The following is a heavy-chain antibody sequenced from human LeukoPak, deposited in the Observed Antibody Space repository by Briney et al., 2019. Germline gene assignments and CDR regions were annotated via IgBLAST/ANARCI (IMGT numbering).Heavy chain of an antibody. CDR3: ARGHPTYYDFWSAQGWFDP. CDR1: GGSFSGYY. Sequence: SETLSLTCAVYGGSFSGYYWSWIRQPPGKGLEWIGEINHSGSTNYNPSLKSRVTISADTSKNQFSLKLSSVTAADTAVYYCARGHPTYYDFWSAQGWFDPWGQGTLVTVSS. J-gene: IGHJ5*02. CDR2: INHSGST. D-gene: IGHD3-3*01. V-gene: IGHV4-34*01.